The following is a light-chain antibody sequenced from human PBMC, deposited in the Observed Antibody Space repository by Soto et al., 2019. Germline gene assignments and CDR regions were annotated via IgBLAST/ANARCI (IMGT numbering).Light chain of an antibody. J-gene: IGLJ1*01. CDR3: SSYTSSSSYV. V-gene: IGLV2-14*01. Sequence: QSVLTQPASVSGSPGQSITISCTGTSSDVGGYNYVSWYQQHPGKAPKVKIYEVSNWPSGVSNRFSGSKSGNTASLTISGLQAEDEADYYCSSYTSSSSYVFGTGTKVTVL. CDR1: SSDVGGYNY. CDR2: EVS.